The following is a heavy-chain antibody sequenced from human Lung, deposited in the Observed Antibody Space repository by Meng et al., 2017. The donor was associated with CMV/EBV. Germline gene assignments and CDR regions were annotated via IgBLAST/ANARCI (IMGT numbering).Heavy chain of an antibody. J-gene: IGHJ4*02. CDR3: ARIERRRILEYCGSDCSTNDY. V-gene: IGHV4-4*02. D-gene: IGHD2-21*02. CDR1: SIL. Sequence: SILRTAVRQVPGKGLEWIWEIYHSGITIYNPSLKSRVTISVDKFKNQFSLKLGSVTAADTAVYYCARIERRRILEYCGSDCSTNDYWGQGTLVTVSS. CDR2: IYHSGIT.